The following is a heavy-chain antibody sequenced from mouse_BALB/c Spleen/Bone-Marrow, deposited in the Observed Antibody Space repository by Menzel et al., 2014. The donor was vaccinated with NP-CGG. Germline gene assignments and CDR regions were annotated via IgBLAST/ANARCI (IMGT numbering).Heavy chain of an antibody. V-gene: IGHV1-69*02. CDR3: ARGGYLFAY. D-gene: IGHD3-1*01. CDR2: IDPSDSET. J-gene: IGHJ3*01. Sequence: SGAELVKPGAPVKLPCKASGYTFTSYWMNWVKQRPGRGLEWIGRIDPSDSETHYNQKFKDKATLTVDKSSSTAYIQLSSLTSEDSAVYYCARGGYLFAYWGQGTLVTVSA. CDR1: GYTFTSYW.